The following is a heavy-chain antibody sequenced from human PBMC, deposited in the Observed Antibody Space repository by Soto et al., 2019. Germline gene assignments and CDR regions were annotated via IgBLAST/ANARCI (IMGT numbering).Heavy chain of an antibody. CDR1: GFTFSSYG. CDR2: IWYDGSNK. D-gene: IGHD3-3*01. CDR3: ARDSAGITIFGVVTEASVNWFDP. Sequence: GGSLRLSCAASGFTFSSYGMHWVRQAPGKGLEWVAVIWYDGSNKYYADSVKGRFTISRDNSKNTLYLQMNSLRAEDTAVYYCARDSAGITIFGVVTEASVNWFDPWGQGTLVTVSS. J-gene: IGHJ5*02. V-gene: IGHV3-33*01.